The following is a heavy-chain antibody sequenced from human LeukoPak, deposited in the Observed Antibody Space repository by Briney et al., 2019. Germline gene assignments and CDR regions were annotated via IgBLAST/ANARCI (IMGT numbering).Heavy chain of an antibody. CDR1: GDSISSSSYY. J-gene: IGHJ4*02. V-gene: IGHV4-39*02. CDR3: ARGSGYYYVDFDY. Sequence: PSETLSLTCTVSGDSISSSSYYWGWIRQPPGKGLEWIGSIYYSGSTYYNPSLKSRVTISVDTSKNQFSLKLSSVTAADTAVYYCARGSGYYYVDFDYWGQGTLVTASS. D-gene: IGHD3-22*01. CDR2: IYYSGST.